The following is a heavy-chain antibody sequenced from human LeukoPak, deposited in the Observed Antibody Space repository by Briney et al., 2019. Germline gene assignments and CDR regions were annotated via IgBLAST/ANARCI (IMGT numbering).Heavy chain of an antibody. J-gene: IGHJ4*02. V-gene: IGHV4-59*06. Sequence: SETLSLTCTVSGGSMTSYYWSWIRQHPGKGLEWIGYIYYSGSTYYNPSLKSRVTISVDTSKNQFSLKLSSVTVADTAVYYCARVPDSSGYYYYFDYWGQGTLVTVSS. CDR3: ARVPDSSGYYYYFDY. D-gene: IGHD3-22*01. CDR2: IYYSGST. CDR1: GGSMTSYY.